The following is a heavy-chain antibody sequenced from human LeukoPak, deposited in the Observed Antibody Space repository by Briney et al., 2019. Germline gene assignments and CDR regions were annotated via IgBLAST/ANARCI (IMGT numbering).Heavy chain of an antibody. CDR2: IYTSGST. V-gene: IGHV4-4*09. CDR3: ARGPYTYNHYYDTRSRRVFFDY. D-gene: IGHD3-22*01. CDR1: GGSISSYY. Sequence: SETLSLTCTVSGGSISSYYWSWIRQPPGKGLEWIGYIYTSGSTNYNPSLKSRVTISVDTSKNQFSLKLSSVTAADTAVYYCARGPYTYNHYYDTRSRRVFFDYWGQGTLVTVSS. J-gene: IGHJ4*02.